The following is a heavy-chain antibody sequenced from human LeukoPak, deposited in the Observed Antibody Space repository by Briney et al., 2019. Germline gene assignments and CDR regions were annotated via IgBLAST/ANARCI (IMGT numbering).Heavy chain of an antibody. CDR3: ATMPMTTDDY. D-gene: IGHD4-17*01. Sequence: PGGSLRLSCAASGFTFSSYGMHWVRQAPGKGLEWVAFIRYDGSNKYYADSVKGRFTISRDNSKNTLYLQMNSLRAEDTAVYYCATMPMTTDDYWGQGTLVTVSS. V-gene: IGHV3-30*02. CDR1: GFTFSSYG. CDR2: IRYDGSNK. J-gene: IGHJ4*02.